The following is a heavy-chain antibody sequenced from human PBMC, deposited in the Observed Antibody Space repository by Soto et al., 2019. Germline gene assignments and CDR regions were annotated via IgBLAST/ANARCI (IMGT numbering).Heavy chain of an antibody. D-gene: IGHD2-21*01. CDR1: GDTFRNYV. CDR3: ARYCAGNASYSRHYYAMDV. V-gene: IGHV1-18*01. J-gene: IGHJ6*02. Sequence: QVQLVQSAGEVKKPGASAIVSCQASGDTFRNYVIAWLRQAPGQGLEWMGWISPYNGNTNYARQFRGRVTLTTDTSTSEAYLELRNLGSDDAATYYCARYCAGNASYSRHYYAMDVWGQGTTVSVSS. CDR2: ISPYNGNT.